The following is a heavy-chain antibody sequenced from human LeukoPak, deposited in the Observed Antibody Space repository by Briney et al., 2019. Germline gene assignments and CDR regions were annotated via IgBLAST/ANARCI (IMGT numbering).Heavy chain of an antibody. D-gene: IGHD3/OR15-3a*01. CDR3: ARDRSPDSADFYFDALDV. Sequence: GGSLRLSCSASGMSFSNYWMTWVRQAPGKGLEWVANINQVGSKKNFVDSAKGRFTISRDNVKNLVFLQMDSLGAEDTAVYYCARDRSPDSADFYFDALDVWGRGTMVTVPS. J-gene: IGHJ3*01. CDR2: INQVGSKK. CDR1: GMSFSNYW. V-gene: IGHV3-7*01.